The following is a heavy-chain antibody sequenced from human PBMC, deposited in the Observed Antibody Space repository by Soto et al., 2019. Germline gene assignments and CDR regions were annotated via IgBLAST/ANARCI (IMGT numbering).Heavy chain of an antibody. D-gene: IGHD6-13*01. CDR3: ARRGGPSYSSRSRYFDY. J-gene: IGHJ4*02. V-gene: IGHV4-59*01. CDR2: IYYSGST. CDR1: GGSISSYY. Sequence: PSETLSLTCTVSGGSISSYYWSWIRQPPGKGLEWIGYIYYSGSTNYNPSLKSRVTISVDTSKNQFSLKLSSVTAADTAVYYCARRGGPSYSSRSRYFDYWGQGTLVTVSS.